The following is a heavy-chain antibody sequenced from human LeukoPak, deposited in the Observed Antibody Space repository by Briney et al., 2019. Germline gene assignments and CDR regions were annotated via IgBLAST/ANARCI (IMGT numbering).Heavy chain of an antibody. D-gene: IGHD6-13*01. CDR2: IYTSGST. Sequence: PSETLSLTCTVSGGSISTGSYYWNWIRQPAGKGLEWIGRIYTSGSTNYNPSLKSRVTLSVDTSKNQFSLKLNSVTAADTAVYYCARVARSMSSSSEDSWGQGTLVTVSS. V-gene: IGHV4-61*02. CDR1: GGSISTGSYY. CDR3: ARVARSMSSSSEDS. J-gene: IGHJ4*02.